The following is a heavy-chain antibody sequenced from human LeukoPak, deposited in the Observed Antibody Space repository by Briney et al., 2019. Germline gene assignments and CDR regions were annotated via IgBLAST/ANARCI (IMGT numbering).Heavy chain of an antibody. Sequence: PSETLSLTCAVYGGSFSGYYWSWIRQPPGKGLEWIGEINHSGSTNYNPSLKSRVTISVDTSKNQFSLKLSSVTAADTAVYYCARGITISLWGQGTTVTASS. CDR2: INHSGST. CDR3: ARGITISL. D-gene: IGHD3-3*01. CDR1: GGSFSGYY. V-gene: IGHV4-34*01. J-gene: IGHJ6*02.